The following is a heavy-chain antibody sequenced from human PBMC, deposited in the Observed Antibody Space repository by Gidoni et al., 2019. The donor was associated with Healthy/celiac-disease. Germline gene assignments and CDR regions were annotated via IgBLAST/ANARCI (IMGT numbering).Heavy chain of an antibody. D-gene: IGHD2-15*01. CDR3: ARSLGYCSGGSCRYYFDY. CDR2: IIPILGIA. Sequence: QVQLVQSGAEVTKPGSSVKVSCKASDGTFSRYTPSWVRQAPGQGLEWMGRIIPILGIANYAQKFQGRVTITADKSTSTAYMELSSLRSEDTAVYYCARSLGYCSGGSCRYYFDYWGQGTLVTVSS. J-gene: IGHJ4*02. V-gene: IGHV1-69*02. CDR1: DGTFSRYT.